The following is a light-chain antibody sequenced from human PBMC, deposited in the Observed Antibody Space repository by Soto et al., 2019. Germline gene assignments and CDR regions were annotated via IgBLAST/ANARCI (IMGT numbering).Light chain of an antibody. V-gene: IGKV4-1*01. CDR3: QQYYSTPLT. CDR1: QSVLSSSNNMNY. CDR2: WAS. J-gene: IGKJ4*01. Sequence: DIVMTQFPDSLAVSLGVRATINCKSSQSVLSSSNNMNYLSWYQQKPGQPPKLLFYWASTRESGVPDRFSGSGSGTDFTLTISSLQAEDVALYYCQQYYSTPLTFGGGTKVDIK.